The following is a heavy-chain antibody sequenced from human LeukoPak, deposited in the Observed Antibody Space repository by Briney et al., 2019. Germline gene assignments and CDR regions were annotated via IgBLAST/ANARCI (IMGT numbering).Heavy chain of an antibody. CDR3: ARARVYDYVWGSYRPNWFDP. V-gene: IGHV4-34*01. Sequence: SETLSLTCAAYGGSFSGYYWSWIRQPPGKGLEWIGEINHSGSTNYNPSLKSRVTISVDTSKNQFSLKLSSVTAADTAVYYCARARVYDYVWGSYRPNWFDPWGQGTLVTVSS. CDR2: INHSGST. CDR1: GGSFSGYY. J-gene: IGHJ5*02. D-gene: IGHD3-16*02.